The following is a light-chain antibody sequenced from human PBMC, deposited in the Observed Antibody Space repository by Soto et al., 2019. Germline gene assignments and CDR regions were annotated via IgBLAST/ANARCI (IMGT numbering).Light chain of an antibody. V-gene: IGKV3-20*01. CDR1: QSVSSTY. J-gene: IGKJ1*01. Sequence: EIVLTQSPGTLSLSPGERAILSCRASQSVSSTYLAWYQQKPGQAPRLLIYSASSRATGIPDRFRGSGSATDFTLTISRLEPEDFVVYYCQQYGRSPRTFGQGTKVEIK. CDR2: SAS. CDR3: QQYGRSPRT.